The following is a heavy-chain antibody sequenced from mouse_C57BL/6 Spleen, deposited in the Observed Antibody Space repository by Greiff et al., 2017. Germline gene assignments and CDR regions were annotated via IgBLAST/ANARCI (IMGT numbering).Heavy chain of an antibody. Sequence: EVQLQQSGPELVKPGASVKISCKASGYTFTDYYMNWVKQSHGKSLEWIGDINPNNGGTSYNQKFKGKATLTVDKSSSTAYMELRSLTSEDSAVYYCARYGITGAWFAYWGQGTLVTVSA. D-gene: IGHD4-1*01. CDR1: GYTFTDYY. J-gene: IGHJ3*01. V-gene: IGHV1-26*01. CDR2: INPNNGGT. CDR3: ARYGITGAWFAY.